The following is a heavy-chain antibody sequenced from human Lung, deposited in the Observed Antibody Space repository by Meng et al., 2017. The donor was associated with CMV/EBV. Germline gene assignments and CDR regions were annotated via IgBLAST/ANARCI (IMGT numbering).Heavy chain of an antibody. CDR2: ITPILGIA. CDR3: AREVLGGSGSYYYDY. D-gene: IGHD3-10*01. Sequence: SXXVSXXASGGTFSTYTITWVRQAPGQGLEWMGRITPILGIANYARKFQDRAAITADKSTTTAYMELSSLGSEDTAVYYCAREVLGGSGSYYYDYWGQGTLVTVSS. J-gene: IGHJ4*02. V-gene: IGHV1-69*04. CDR1: GGTFSTYT.